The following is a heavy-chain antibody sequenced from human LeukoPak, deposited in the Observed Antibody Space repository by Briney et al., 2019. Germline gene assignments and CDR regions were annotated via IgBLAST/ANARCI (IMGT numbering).Heavy chain of an antibody. D-gene: IGHD3-10*01. J-gene: IGHJ4*02. CDR3: ARVSHRYYYGSGSYYLPPDY. CDR1: GFTFNSYS. CDR2: ISSSSRFI. Sequence: GGSLRLSCAASGFTFNSYSMNWFRQAPGKGLEWVSSISSSSRFIYYADSVKGRFTISRDNAKNSLYLQMTSLRAADTAVYYCARVSHRYYYGSGSYYLPPDYWGQGTLVTVSS. V-gene: IGHV3-21*01.